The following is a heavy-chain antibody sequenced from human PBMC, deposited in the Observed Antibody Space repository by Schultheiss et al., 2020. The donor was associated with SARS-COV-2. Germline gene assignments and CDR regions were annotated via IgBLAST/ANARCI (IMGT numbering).Heavy chain of an antibody. CDR2: IYYSGST. CDR3: ASVGYCSSTSCYTDWFDP. Sequence: SETLSLTCIVSGGSISSYYLNWIRQSAGKGLEWIGYIYYSGSTNYNPSLKSRVTISVDTSKNQFSLKLSSVTAADTAVYYCASVGYCSSTSCYTDWFDPWGQGTLVTVSS. J-gene: IGHJ5*02. V-gene: IGHV4-59*01. D-gene: IGHD2-2*02. CDR1: GGSISSYY.